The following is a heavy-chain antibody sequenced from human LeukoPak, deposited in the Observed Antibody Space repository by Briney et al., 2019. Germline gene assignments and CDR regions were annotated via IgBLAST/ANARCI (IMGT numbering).Heavy chain of an antibody. CDR1: GFTFSSYT. J-gene: IGHJ6*02. D-gene: IGHD2-2*03. V-gene: IGHV3-21*01. Sequence: GGSLRLSCAASGFTFSSYTINWVRQAPGKGLEWVSSITSSSSYIYYADSVKGRFAISRDNAKNSLYLQMNSLRAEDTAVYYCAGDSGYCSSTSCSFYGMDVWGQGTTVTVSS. CDR3: AGDSGYCSSTSCSFYGMDV. CDR2: ITSSSSYI.